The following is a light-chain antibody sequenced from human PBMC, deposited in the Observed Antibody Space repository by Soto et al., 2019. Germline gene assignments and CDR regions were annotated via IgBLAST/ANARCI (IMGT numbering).Light chain of an antibody. V-gene: IGKV3D-20*02. CDR2: GAS. Sequence: IVLTHAPGTLSLSPWERATLSFMSIQSVSSSSLAWYQQKPGQAPRLLIYGASSRATGVPDRFSGSGSGTDFTLTISRLEPEDFAVYYCQQRSNWPSITFGQGTRLEIK. J-gene: IGKJ5*01. CDR1: QSVSSSS. CDR3: QQRSNWPSIT.